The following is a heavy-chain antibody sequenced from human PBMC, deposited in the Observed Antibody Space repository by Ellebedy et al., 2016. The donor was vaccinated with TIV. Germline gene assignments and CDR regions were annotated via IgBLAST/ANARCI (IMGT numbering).Heavy chain of an antibody. CDR2: IGTAGDT. V-gene: IGHV3-13*01. CDR3: AKPPMGQLYFDY. J-gene: IGHJ4*02. CDR1: GFTFSSYD. D-gene: IGHD3-10*01. Sequence: PGGSLRLSCAASGFTFSSYDMHWVRQATGKGLEWVSAIGTAGDTYYPGSVKGRFTISRENAKNSLYLQMNSLRAEDTAVYYCAKPPMGQLYFDYWGQGTLVTVSS.